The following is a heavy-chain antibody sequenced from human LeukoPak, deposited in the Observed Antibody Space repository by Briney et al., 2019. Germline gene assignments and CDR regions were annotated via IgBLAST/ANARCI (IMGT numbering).Heavy chain of an antibody. CDR3: ARDIATIQHQD. D-gene: IGHD1-1*01. V-gene: IGHV1-18*01. CDR1: GDIFTNYG. Sequence: GASVKVSCKASGDIFTNYGISWVRQAPGQGLEWMGWISAYSGNTNHVRKFQDRVTMTTDTSTSTAYMELRSLRSDDTAVYFCARDIATIQHQDWGQGTLVTVSS. J-gene: IGHJ4*02. CDR2: ISAYSGNT.